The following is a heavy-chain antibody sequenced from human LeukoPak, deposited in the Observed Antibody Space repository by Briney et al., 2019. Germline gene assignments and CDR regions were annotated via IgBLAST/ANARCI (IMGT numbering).Heavy chain of an antibody. Sequence: ASVKVSCKASVYTFTGYYMHWVRQAPGQGLEWMGWINPNSGGTNYAQKFQGRVTMTRDTSISTAYIELSRLRSDDTAVYDCARPLLWFGELLGSGFDYWGQGTLVTVSS. J-gene: IGHJ4*02. CDR3: ARPLLWFGELLGSGFDY. CDR1: VYTFTGYY. V-gene: IGHV1-2*02. CDR2: INPNSGGT. D-gene: IGHD3-10*01.